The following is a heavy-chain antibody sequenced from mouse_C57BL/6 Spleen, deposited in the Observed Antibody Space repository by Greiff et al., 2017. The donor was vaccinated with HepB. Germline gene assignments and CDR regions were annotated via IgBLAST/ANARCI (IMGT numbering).Heavy chain of an antibody. V-gene: IGHV1-82*01. J-gene: IGHJ2*01. CDR1: GYAFSSSW. CDR3: AGMVSYYVDD. Sequence: QVQLQQSGPELVKPGASVKISCKASGYAFSSSWMNWVKQRPGKGLEWIGRISPGDGDTNYNGKFKGKATLTADKSSSTAYMQLSSLTSEDSAVYFSAGMVSYYVDDWGKGTTRTVAS. CDR2: ISPGDGDT. D-gene: IGHD2-10*02.